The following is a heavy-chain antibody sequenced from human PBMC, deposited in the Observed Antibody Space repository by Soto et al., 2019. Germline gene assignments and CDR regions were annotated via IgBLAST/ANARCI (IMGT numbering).Heavy chain of an antibody. V-gene: IGHV1-69*02. CDR1: GGTFSSYT. CDR2: IIPILGIA. CDR3: ATIRHSELLGY. J-gene: IGHJ4*02. Sequence: QVQLVQSGAEVKKPGSSVKVSCNASGGTFSSYTISWVRQAPGQGLEWMGRIIPILGIANYAQKFQGRVTITADKSTSTAYMELSSLRSEDTAVYYCATIRHSELLGYWGQGTLVTVSS. D-gene: IGHD1-26*01.